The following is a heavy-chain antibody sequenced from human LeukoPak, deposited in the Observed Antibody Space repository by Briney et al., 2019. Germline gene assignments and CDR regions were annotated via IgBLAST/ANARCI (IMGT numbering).Heavy chain of an antibody. V-gene: IGHV1-8*03. D-gene: IGHD2-21*02. J-gene: IGHJ4*02. CDR2: INPDTGDK. Sequence: ASVKVSCKASGYTFTNYHINWLGQASGQGLEWMTWINPDTGDKGYARKFQDRVTITTDTSISTAYMELSSLSSEDTAVYFCARPTSMTASGYDYWGQGTLVTVSS. CDR1: GYTFTNYH. CDR3: ARPTSMTASGYDY.